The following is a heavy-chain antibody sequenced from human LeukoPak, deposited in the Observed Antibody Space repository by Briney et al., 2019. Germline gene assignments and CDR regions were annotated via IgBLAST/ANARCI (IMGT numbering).Heavy chain of an antibody. CDR3: ARLKAVAGPHYYFDY. CDR1: GYTFTSYG. J-gene: IGHJ4*02. V-gene: IGHV1-18*01. D-gene: IGHD6-19*01. Sequence: ASVKVSCKASGYTFTSYGISWVRQAPGQGLEWMGWISAYNGNTNYAQELQGRVTMTTDTSTSKAYMELRSLRSDDTAVYYCARLKAVAGPHYYFDYWGQGTLVTVSS. CDR2: ISAYNGNT.